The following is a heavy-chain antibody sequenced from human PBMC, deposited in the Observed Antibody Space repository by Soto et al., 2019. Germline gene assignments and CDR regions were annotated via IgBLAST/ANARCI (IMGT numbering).Heavy chain of an antibody. CDR2: ISAYSGNT. J-gene: IGHJ6*03. CDR3: ARGRMVRGVITLDDYYYSYMDV. D-gene: IGHD3-10*01. Sequence: ASVKVSCKASGYTFTSYGISWVRQAPGQGLEWMGWISAYSGNTNYAQKLQGRVTMTTDTSTSTAYMELRSLRSDDTAVYYCARGRMVRGVITLDDYYYSYMDVWGKGTTVTVSS. V-gene: IGHV1-18*01. CDR1: GYTFTSYG.